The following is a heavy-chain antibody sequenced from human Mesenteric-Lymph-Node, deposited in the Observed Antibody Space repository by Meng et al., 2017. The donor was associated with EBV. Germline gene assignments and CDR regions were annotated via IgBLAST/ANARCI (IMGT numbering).Heavy chain of an antibody. Sequence: TLKESGPTLVKPTQTLTLTCTFSGFSLNTSGVGMGWIRQPPGKALEWLALIYWDDEKRYSPSLKSRLTITKTTSKNQLVLTMTDMDPVDTATYYCAHRLDGYNYIDYWGQGTLVTVSS. J-gene: IGHJ4*02. CDR3: AHRLDGYNYIDY. D-gene: IGHD5-24*01. V-gene: IGHV2-5*02. CDR1: GFSLNTSGVG. CDR2: IYWDDEK.